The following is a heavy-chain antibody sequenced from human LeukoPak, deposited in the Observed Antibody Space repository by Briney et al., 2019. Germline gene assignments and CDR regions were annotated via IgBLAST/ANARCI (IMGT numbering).Heavy chain of an antibody. J-gene: IGHJ5*02. CDR3: ARRLTQYDCFDP. Sequence: SQTLSLTCATSGDSVSSNSVTWNWLRQSPSRGLEWLGRTYYRSTWYNDYAVSVRGRITVNPDTSKNQSSLHLNSVTPEDTAVYYCARRLTQYDCFDPGGQGILVTVSS. D-gene: IGHD2-2*01. CDR1: GDSVSSNSVT. CDR2: TYYRSTWYN. V-gene: IGHV6-1*01.